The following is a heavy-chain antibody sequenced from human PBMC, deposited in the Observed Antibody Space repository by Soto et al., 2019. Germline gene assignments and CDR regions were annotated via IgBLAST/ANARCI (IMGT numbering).Heavy chain of an antibody. Sequence: SETLSLTCTVSGGSIRSHYWSWIRQPPGKGLEWIAFAFHSGSVFYTPSLKSRLTTSVDTSKNQISLKLSSVTAADTAVYYCASSPSLNWFDTWGHGTPVTV. CDR1: GGSIRSHY. V-gene: IGHV4-59*11. CDR3: ASSPSLNWFDT. CDR2: AFHSGSV. J-gene: IGHJ5*01.